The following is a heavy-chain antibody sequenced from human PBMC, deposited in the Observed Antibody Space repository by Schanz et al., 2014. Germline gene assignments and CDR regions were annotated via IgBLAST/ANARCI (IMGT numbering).Heavy chain of an antibody. CDR2: ISASGGST. CDR3: AKDPSHGDYDYYFDY. Sequence: EGQLLESGGGLIQPGGSLRLSCAASGFTFSSYAMSWVRQAPGKGLEWVSTISASGGSTYYADSVKGRFTISRDNSKNTLYLQMSSLRAEDTAVYYCAKDPSHGDYDYYFDYWGQGTLVTVSS. V-gene: IGHV3-23*01. D-gene: IGHD3-22*01. CDR1: GFTFSSYA. J-gene: IGHJ4*02.